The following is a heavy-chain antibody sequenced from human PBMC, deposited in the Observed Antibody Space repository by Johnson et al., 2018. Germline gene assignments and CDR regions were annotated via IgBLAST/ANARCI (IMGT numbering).Heavy chain of an antibody. CDR3: TKLVLGSADSSGPFDI. D-gene: IGHD3-22*01. Sequence: VQLVESGGGLVQPGGSLKLSCAASGFSFSDFSMHWVRQASGKGLEWVGRIRSNADKLATAYAASVNRGCPISRDESKNTAYLQMNSLKTEDTGGYYCTKLVLGSADSSGPFDIWGQGTMVTVSP. V-gene: IGHV3-73*01. CDR1: GFSFSDFS. CDR2: IRSNADKLAT. J-gene: IGHJ3*02.